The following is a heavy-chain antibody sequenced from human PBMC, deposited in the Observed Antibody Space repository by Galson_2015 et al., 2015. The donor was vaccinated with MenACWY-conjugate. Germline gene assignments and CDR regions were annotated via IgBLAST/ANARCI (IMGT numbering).Heavy chain of an antibody. CDR3: ARDRNEPTVSLPSNWFDP. CDR1: GFTFGSYW. J-gene: IGHJ5*02. V-gene: IGHV3-74*01. CDR2: IDRAGSST. Sequence: SLRLSCAASGFTFGSYWMHWVRQVPGKGLVWVSRIDRAGSSTTYADSVKGRFTISRDNAKNTLYLQMNSLRAEDTAVYYCARDRNEPTVSLPSNWFDPSGQGTQVIVSS. D-gene: IGHD4-11*01.